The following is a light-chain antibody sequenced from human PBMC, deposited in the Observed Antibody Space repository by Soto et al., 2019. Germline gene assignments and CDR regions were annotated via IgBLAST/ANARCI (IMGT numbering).Light chain of an antibody. J-gene: IGKJ5*01. CDR3: QQRRIWPPST. CDR1: QSVSIY. CDR2: DAT. Sequence: ETVLTQSPATLSLSPGERATLSCRASQSVSIYLAWYQQKPGQAPRLLIYDATNRATGIPARFSGSGSGTDFTLTISSLEPADFAVYYCQQRRIWPPSTCGQGTRLEIK. V-gene: IGKV3-11*01.